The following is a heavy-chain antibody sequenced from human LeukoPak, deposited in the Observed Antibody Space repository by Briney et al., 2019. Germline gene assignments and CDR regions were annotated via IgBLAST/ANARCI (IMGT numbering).Heavy chain of an antibody. CDR1: GFTFDDYA. V-gene: IGHV3-9*03. CDR3: AKDYRAVAGTGGAFDY. Sequence: PGRSLRLSCAASGFTFDDYAMHWVGQAPGKGLEGVSGLSWNSGIMVYADSVKGRFTISRDNAKHSLYLQMNSLRAEDMALYYCAKDYRAVAGTGGAFDYWGQGTLVTVSS. D-gene: IGHD6-19*01. CDR2: LSWNSGIM. J-gene: IGHJ4*02.